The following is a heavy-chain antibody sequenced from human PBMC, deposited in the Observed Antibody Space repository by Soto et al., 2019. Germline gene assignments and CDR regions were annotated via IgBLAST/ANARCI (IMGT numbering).Heavy chain of an antibody. V-gene: IGHV2-5*02. CDR2: IYWDDNK. CDR3: AHRIVTNNWFDP. J-gene: IGHJ5*02. Sequence: QITLKESGPTLVKPTQTLTLTCTFSGFSLSTGGVGVGWIRQPPGKALEWLALIYWDDNKRYSPSLNSRLTITNVTSKNQVVFTMTNMDPVDTATYFCAHRIVTNNWFDPWCQGTLVTVSS. CDR1: GFSLSTGGVG. D-gene: IGHD3-22*01.